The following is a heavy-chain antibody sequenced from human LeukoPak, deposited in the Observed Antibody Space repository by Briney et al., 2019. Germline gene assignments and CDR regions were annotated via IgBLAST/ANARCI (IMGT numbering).Heavy chain of an antibody. CDR2: INHSGST. CDR1: GGSFSGYY. J-gene: IGHJ4*02. Sequence: TPSETLSLTCAVYGGSFSGYYWSWIRQPPGKGLEWIGEINHSGSTNYNPSLKSRVTISVDTSKNQFSLKLSSVTAADTAVYYCAIVRGYSGYGYWGQGTLVTVSS. V-gene: IGHV4-34*01. D-gene: IGHD5-12*01. CDR3: AIVRGYSGYGY.